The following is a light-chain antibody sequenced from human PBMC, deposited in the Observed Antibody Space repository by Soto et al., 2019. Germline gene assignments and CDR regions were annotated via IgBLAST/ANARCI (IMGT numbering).Light chain of an antibody. V-gene: IGLV2-14*03. CDR3: SSYTTSSTLSSYD. Sequence: QSVLTQPASVSGSPGQSITISCTGTSSDVGGYNYVSWYQHHPGKAPKLMIYDVSNRPSGVSNRFSGSKSGNTASLIISGLQAEDEADYYCSSYTTSSTLSSYDSATGTNVTVL. J-gene: IGLJ1*01. CDR1: SSDVGGYNY. CDR2: DVS.